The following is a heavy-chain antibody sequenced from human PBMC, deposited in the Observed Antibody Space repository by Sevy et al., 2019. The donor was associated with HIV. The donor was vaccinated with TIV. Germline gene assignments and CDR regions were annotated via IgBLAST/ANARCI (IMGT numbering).Heavy chain of an antibody. Sequence: GGSLRLSCAASGFTFSNYAMHWVRQAPGKGLAWVALIWYDGSKIFYADSVKGRFTISRDNSESTLYLQMNSLRAEDTALYHCAKGGPNSGYEYYFDYWGQGTLVTVSS. CDR1: GFTFSNYA. CDR2: IWYDGSKI. V-gene: IGHV3-33*06. J-gene: IGHJ4*02. CDR3: AKGGPNSGYEYYFDY. D-gene: IGHD5-12*01.